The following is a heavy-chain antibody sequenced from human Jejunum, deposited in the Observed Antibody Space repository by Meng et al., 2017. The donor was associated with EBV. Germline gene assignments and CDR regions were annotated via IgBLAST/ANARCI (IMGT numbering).Heavy chain of an antibody. CDR3: AGNGYYALEY. D-gene: IGHD3-22*01. V-gene: IGHV4-4*03. CDR2: IYHGGGT. Sequence: QVQLQESDPRLEKAPGTLSLTCVVSGGSISDNDWWSWVRQPPGKGLEWLGEIYHGGGTNYNPSLESRVTISVDKSKNQFSLKLNSVTVADTAVYYCAGNGYYALEYWGPGILVTVSS. J-gene: IGHJ4*02. CDR1: GGSISDNDW.